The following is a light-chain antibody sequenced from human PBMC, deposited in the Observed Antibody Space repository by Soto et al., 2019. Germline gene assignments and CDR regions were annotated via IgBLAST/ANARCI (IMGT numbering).Light chain of an antibody. CDR3: EQYGSTPLT. CDR2: DAS. V-gene: IGKV3-20*01. J-gene: IGKJ4*01. Sequence: EIVLTQSPGTLSLSPGERATLSCRASQSVGNNYLAWYQQKPGQAPRFLIYDASSRATGIPDRFSGSGSGTDFTLTISRLEPEDFAMYYCEQYGSTPLTCGGGTKVEIK. CDR1: QSVGNNY.